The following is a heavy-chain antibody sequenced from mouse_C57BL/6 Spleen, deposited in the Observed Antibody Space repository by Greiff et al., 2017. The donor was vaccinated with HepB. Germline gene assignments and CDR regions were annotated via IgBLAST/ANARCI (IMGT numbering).Heavy chain of an antibody. CDR1: GYTFTSYW. Sequence: VQLQQPGAELVKPGASVKMSCKASGYTFTSYWITWVKQRPGQGLEWIGDIYPGSGSTNYNEKFKSKATLTVDTSSSTAYMQLSSLTSEDSAVYYCARTNFLDYYGSSYEAYWGQGTLVTVSA. D-gene: IGHD1-1*01. CDR2: IYPGSGST. CDR3: ARTNFLDYYGSSYEAY. J-gene: IGHJ3*01. V-gene: IGHV1-55*01.